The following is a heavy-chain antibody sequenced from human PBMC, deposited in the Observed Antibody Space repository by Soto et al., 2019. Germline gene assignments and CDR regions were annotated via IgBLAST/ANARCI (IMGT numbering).Heavy chain of an antibody. CDR2: IYYSGST. CDR3: AREPTTITMVRGVIITGYYGMDV. J-gene: IGHJ6*02. Sequence: PSETLSLTCTVSGGSISSGGYYWSWIRQHPGKGLEWIGYIYYSGSTYYNPSLKSRVTISVDTSKNQFSLKLSSVTAADTAVYYCAREPTTITMVRGVIITGYYGMDVWGQGTTVTVSS. D-gene: IGHD3-10*01. CDR1: GGSISSGGYY. V-gene: IGHV4-31*03.